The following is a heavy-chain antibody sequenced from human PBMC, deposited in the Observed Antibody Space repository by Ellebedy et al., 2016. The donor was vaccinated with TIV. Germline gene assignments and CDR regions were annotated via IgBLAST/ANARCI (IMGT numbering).Heavy chain of an antibody. CDR1: GGTFSNYA. J-gene: IGHJ4*02. Sequence: AASVKVSCKASGGTFSNYAISWVRQAPGQGLEWMGGIIPIFGTAKFAQKFQGRVTLTADESTSTAYMELSSLKSEDKAVYYCARVKGYCSTASCLYFDYWGQGTLVTVSS. CDR3: ARVKGYCSTASCLYFDY. CDR2: IIPIFGTA. D-gene: IGHD2-2*01. V-gene: IGHV1-69*13.